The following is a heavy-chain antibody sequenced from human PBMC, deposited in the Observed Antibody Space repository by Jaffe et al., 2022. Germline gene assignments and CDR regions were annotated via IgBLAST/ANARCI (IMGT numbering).Heavy chain of an antibody. CDR2: IYGSGIT. D-gene: IGHD2-15*01. CDR3: AREINGGGMDY. CDR1: GYSISSGYF. J-gene: IGHJ4*02. V-gene: IGHV4-38-2*02. Sequence: QVQLQESGPGLVKPSETLSLTCAVSGYSISSGYFWGWIRQPPGKGLEWIGNIYGSGITYYNPPLKSRVTISVDMSKNQFSLRLTSVTAADTAVYYCAREINGGGMDYWGQGTLVTVS.